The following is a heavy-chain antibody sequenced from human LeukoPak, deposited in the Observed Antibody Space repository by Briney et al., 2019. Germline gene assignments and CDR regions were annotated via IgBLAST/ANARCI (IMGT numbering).Heavy chain of an antibody. D-gene: IGHD4-4*01. CDR1: GFTFSSYA. CDR3: ALGDSNYGYYGMDV. J-gene: IGHJ6*02. CDR2: ISYDGSNK. Sequence: QPGGPLRLSCAASGFTFSSYAMHWVRQAPGKGLEWVAVISYDGSNKYYADSVKGRFTISRDNSKNTLYLQMNSLRAEDTAVYYCALGDSNYGYYGMDVWGQGTTVTVSS. V-gene: IGHV3-30-3*01.